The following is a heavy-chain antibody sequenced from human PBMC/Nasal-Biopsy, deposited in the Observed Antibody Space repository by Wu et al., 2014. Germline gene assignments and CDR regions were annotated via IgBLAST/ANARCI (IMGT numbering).Heavy chain of an antibody. V-gene: IGHV4-34*01. CDR2: INHSGST. J-gene: IGHJ2*01. CDR1: GGSFSGYY. Sequence: TLSLTCAVYGGSFSGYYWSWIRQPPGKGLEWIGEINHSGSTNYNPSLKSRVTISVDTSKNQFSLKLSSVTAADTAVYYCAREDYGGNSIGLWGRGTLVTVSS. CDR3: AREDYGGNSIGL. D-gene: IGHD4-23*01.